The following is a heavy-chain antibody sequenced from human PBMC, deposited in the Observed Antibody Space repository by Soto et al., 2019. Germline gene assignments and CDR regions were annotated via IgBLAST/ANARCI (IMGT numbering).Heavy chain of an antibody. J-gene: IGHJ4*02. CDR2: ISANGGST. Sequence: DVQLLESGGGLVQPGGSLRLSCAASGFTFSSYAMSWVRQAPGKGLEWVSTISANGGSTYFADSVKGRFTISRDNSKNTLYLQMSSLRAEDTAVYYCAKGRYGSGSYPDYWGQGTLVTVSS. CDR3: AKGRYGSGSYPDY. CDR1: GFTFSSYA. D-gene: IGHD3-10*01. V-gene: IGHV3-23*01.